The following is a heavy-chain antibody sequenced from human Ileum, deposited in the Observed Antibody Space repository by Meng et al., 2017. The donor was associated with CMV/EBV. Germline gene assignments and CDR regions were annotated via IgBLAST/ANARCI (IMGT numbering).Heavy chain of an antibody. D-gene: IGHD3-9*01. CDR3: ARGRRYLFY. CDR1: GESFSGYY. CDR2: INQSGST. V-gene: IGHV4-34*01. J-gene: IGHJ4*02. Sequence: QVQLHQWGAGLLKPSETLSLTCAVYGESFSGYYWDWIRQSPGKGLEWIGQINQSGSTNYNPSLKSRVTISVDTSKNQFPLKLSSVTAADAAMYYCARGRRYLFYWSQGTLVTVSS.